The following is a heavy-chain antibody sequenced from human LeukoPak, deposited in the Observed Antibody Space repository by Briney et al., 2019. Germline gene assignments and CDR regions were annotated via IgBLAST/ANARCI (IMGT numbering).Heavy chain of an antibody. CDR3: ARGGTLRTFDY. Sequence: TLSLTCTVSGGSISSSGYYWGWIRQPPKKGLEWIGSIYYSGSTYYNPSLKSRVTISVDTSKNQFSLKLSSVTAADTAVYFCARGGTLRTFDYWGQGTLVTVSS. D-gene: IGHD3-16*01. CDR2: IYYSGST. V-gene: IGHV4-39*01. CDR1: GGSISSSGYY. J-gene: IGHJ4*02.